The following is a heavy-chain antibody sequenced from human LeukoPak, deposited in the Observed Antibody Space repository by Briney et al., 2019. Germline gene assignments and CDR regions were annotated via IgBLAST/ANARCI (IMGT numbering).Heavy chain of an antibody. CDR1: GGTFSSYA. D-gene: IGHD3-22*01. V-gene: IGHV1-69*04. Sequence: SVKVSCKASGGTFSSYAISWLRQAPGQGLEWMGRIIPILGIANYAQKFQGRVTITADKSTSTAYMELSSLRSEDTAVYYCARSAYYDSSGYFDYWGQGTLVTVSS. CDR3: ARSAYYDSSGYFDY. J-gene: IGHJ4*02. CDR2: IIPILGIA.